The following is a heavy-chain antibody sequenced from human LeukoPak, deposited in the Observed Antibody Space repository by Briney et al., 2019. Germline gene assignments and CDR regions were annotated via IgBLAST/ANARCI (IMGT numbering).Heavy chain of an antibody. CDR3: ARHYGDYDYFDY. D-gene: IGHD4-17*01. J-gene: IGHJ4*02. CDR1: GGTFSSYA. V-gene: IGHV1-69*01. CDR2: IIPIFGTA. Sequence: ASVKVSCTASGGTFSSYAISWVRQAPGQGLEWMGGIIPIFGTANYAQKFQGRVTITADESTSTAYMELSSLRSEDTAVYYCARHYGDYDYFDYWGQGTLVTVSS.